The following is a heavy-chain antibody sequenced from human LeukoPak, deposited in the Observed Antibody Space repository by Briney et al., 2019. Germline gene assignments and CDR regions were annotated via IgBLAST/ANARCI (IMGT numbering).Heavy chain of an antibody. J-gene: IGHJ1*01. CDR1: GGSISSGSYY. Sequence: SETLSLTCTVSGGSISSGSYYWSWIRQPAGKGLEWIGRIYTSGSTNYNPSLKSRVTISVDTSKNQFSLKLSPVTAADTAVYYCAREDIVVVPAARVSEYFQHWGQGTLVTVSS. CDR2: IYTSGST. CDR3: AREDIVVVPAARVSEYFQH. D-gene: IGHD2-2*01. V-gene: IGHV4-61*02.